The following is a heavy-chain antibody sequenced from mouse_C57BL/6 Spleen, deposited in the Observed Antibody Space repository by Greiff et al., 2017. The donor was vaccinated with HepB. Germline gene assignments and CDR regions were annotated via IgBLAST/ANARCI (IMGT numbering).Heavy chain of an antibody. CDR2: IHPSDSDT. CDR1: GYTFTSYW. J-gene: IGHJ2*01. Sequence: QVQLKQPGAELVKPGASVKVSCKASGYTFTSYWMHWVKQRPGQGLEWIGRIHPSDSDTNYNQKFKGKATLTVDKSSSTAYMQLSSLTSEDSAVYYCAIPWSSYYFDYWGQGTTLTVSS. D-gene: IGHD6-1*01. CDR3: AIPWSSYYFDY. V-gene: IGHV1-74*01.